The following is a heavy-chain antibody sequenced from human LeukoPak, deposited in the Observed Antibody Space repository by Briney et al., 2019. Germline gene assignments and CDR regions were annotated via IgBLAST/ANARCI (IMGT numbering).Heavy chain of an antibody. CDR2: FDPEDGET. Sequence: ASVKVSCKVSGYTLTELSMHWVRQAPGKGLEWMGGFDPEDGETIYAQKFQGRVTMTEDTSTDTAYMELSSLRSEDTAIYYCAKNGDRGAYCTGGTCYPYFYYYMDVWGKGTTVTI. V-gene: IGHV1-24*01. CDR1: GYTLTELS. J-gene: IGHJ6*03. D-gene: IGHD2-15*01. CDR3: AKNGDRGAYCTGGTCYPYFYYYMDV.